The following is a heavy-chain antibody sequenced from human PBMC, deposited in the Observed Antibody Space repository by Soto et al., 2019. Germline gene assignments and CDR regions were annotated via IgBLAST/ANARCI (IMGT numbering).Heavy chain of an antibody. D-gene: IGHD5-18*01. CDR1: GGTFSSYA. CDR2: IIPIFGTA. CDR3: AKMGQPTLGYSYGFGVDY. J-gene: IGHJ4*02. Sequence: QVQLVQSGAEVKKPGSSVKVSCKASGGTFSSYAISWVRQAPGQGLEWMGGIIPIFGTANYAQKFQGRVTITADKSTSTAYMELSSLRYEDTAVYYCAKMGQPTLGYSYGFGVDYWGQGTLVTVSS. V-gene: IGHV1-69*06.